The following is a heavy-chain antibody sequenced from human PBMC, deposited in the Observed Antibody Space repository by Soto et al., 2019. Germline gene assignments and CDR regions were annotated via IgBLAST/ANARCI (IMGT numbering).Heavy chain of an antibody. Sequence: SETLSLTCAVHGGSFSGYYWSWIRQPPGKGLEWIGEINHSGSTNYNPSLKSRVTISVDTSKNQFSLKLSSVTAADTAVYYCARGRVTYYYGSGSTRDYYYYYGMDVWGQGTTVTVSS. CDR3: ARGRVTYYYGSGSTRDYYYYYGMDV. CDR1: GGSFSGYY. CDR2: INHSGST. D-gene: IGHD3-10*01. V-gene: IGHV4-34*01. J-gene: IGHJ6*02.